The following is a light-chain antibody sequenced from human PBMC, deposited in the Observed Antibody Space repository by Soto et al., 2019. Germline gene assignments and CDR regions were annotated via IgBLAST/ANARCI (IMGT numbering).Light chain of an antibody. V-gene: IGKV3-11*01. J-gene: IGKJ1*01. CDR1: QSVGSY. Sequence: EIVLTQSPATLSLSPGERATLSCRASQSVGSYLAWYQQKPGQAPRLLIYDASNRATGIPARFSGSGSETDFTLTISSLEPEDSAVYYCQQYGSSPRTFGQGTKVDIK. CDR2: DAS. CDR3: QQYGSSPRT.